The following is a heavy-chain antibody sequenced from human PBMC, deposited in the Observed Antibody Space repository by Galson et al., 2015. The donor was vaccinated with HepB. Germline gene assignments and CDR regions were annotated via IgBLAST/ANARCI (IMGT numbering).Heavy chain of an antibody. CDR2: IDPSDSYT. CDR1: GYSFTTYW. J-gene: IGHJ3*02. D-gene: IGHD2-2*01. CDR3: ARRDLDCSSINCYGDAFDI. V-gene: IGHV5-10-1*01. Sequence: QSGAEVKEPGESLRISCKGSGYSFTTYWISWVRQMPGKGLQWMGRIDPSDSYTNYSPSFQGHVTISADKSISTAYLQWSSLKASDTAMYYCARRDLDCSSINCYGDAFDIWGQGTMVTVSS.